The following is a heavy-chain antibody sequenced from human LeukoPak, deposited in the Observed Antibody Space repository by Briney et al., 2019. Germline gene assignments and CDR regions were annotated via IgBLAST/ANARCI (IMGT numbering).Heavy chain of an antibody. D-gene: IGHD3-3*02. CDR1: IDSICRYF. Sequence: SETLSLTCTLPIDSICRYFWSWIRQPPAGGGVCIGYIYYNVNTYYNPSPESRVTRSLDTSKNQFSVKLNSVTAADTAVYYCARSIPSSYYGMDVWAKGPRSPSP. V-gene: IGHV4-59*08. CDR2: IYYNVNT. CDR3: ARSIPSSYYGMDV. J-gene: IGHJ6*02.